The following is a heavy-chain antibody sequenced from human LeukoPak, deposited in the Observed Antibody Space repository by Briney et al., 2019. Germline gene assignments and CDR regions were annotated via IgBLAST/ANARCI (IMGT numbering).Heavy chain of an antibody. Sequence: GGSLRLSCAASGLTLSSYWMSWVRQAPGKGLEWVANIKQDGSEKYYVDSVEGRFTISRDNAKNSLYLQMNSLRAEDTAVYYCAREGYGPLDFWGQGTLVTVFS. CDR1: GLTLSSYW. D-gene: IGHD4-17*01. V-gene: IGHV3-7*01. CDR3: AREGYGPLDF. J-gene: IGHJ4*02. CDR2: IKQDGSEK.